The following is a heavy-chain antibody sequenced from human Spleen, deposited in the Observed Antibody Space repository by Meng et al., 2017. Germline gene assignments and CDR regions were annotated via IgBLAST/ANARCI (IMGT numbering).Heavy chain of an antibody. Sequence: SETLSLTCTSSGGTITSHYWSWIRQPPGKGLEWIGHIYFSGVINYNPSLKIRVTISVDTSKYQFSLMLSSVTTADTAVYYCARGRGHSSHSYGMDVWGQGTTVTVSS. J-gene: IGHJ6*02. CDR3: ARGRGHSSHSYGMDV. CDR1: GGTITSHY. V-gene: IGHV4-59*11. CDR2: IYFSGVI.